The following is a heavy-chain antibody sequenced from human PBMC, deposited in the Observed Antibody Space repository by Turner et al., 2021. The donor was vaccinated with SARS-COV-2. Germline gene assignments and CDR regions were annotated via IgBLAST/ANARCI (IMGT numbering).Heavy chain of an antibody. D-gene: IGHD5-12*01. CDR1: GGSTSSYY. CDR3: ARYPGWVRFNLKGFDP. V-gene: IGHV4-59*01. J-gene: IGHJ5*02. Sequence: QVPLQESGPGLVKPSETLCLTCTLSGGSTSSYYCSWIRQPPGKGQEWIGYIYYSGSTNYNPSLKSRVTISVDTSKNQFSLKLSSVTAADMAVYYCARYPGWVRFNLKGFDPWGQGTLVTVSS. CDR2: IYYSGST.